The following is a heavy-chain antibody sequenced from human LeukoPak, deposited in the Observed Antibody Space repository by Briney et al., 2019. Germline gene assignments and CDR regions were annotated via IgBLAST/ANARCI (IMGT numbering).Heavy chain of an antibody. CDR1: GYSITIGSYY. D-gene: IGHD3-3*01. Sequence: SETLSLTCTVSGYSITIGSYYWDWTRQSPGKGLEWIGGFDYGGSTYYNPSLKSRVTLSVDTSKNQFSLNLNSVTAADTSIYYCARRGRFDSWSGSDYWGRGTLVTVSS. V-gene: IGHV4-39*01. CDR3: ARRGRFDSWSGSDY. CDR2: FDYGGST. J-gene: IGHJ4*02.